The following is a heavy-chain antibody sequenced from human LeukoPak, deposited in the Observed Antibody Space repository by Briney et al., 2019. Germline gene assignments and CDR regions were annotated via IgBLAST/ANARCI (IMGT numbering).Heavy chain of an antibody. V-gene: IGHV1-18*01. J-gene: IGHJ4*02. Sequence: GASVKVSCKASGYTFTSYGISWVRQAPGQGLEWMGWISAYNGNTNYAQKLQGRVTMTTDTSTSTAYMELRSLRSDDTAVYYCARDSIDLFRLNIAVAGTWDDYWGQGTLVTVSS. CDR1: GYTFTSYG. CDR3: ARDSIDLFRLNIAVAGTWDDY. CDR2: ISAYNGNT. D-gene: IGHD6-19*01.